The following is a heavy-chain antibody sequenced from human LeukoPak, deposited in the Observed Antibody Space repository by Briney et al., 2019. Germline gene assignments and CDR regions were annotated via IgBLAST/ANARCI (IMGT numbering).Heavy chain of an antibody. J-gene: IGHJ4*02. CDR2: IYYSGST. CDR3: ARAKPSYDILTGRRYYFDY. Sequence: PGGSLRLSCTVSGFTVSSNSMSWVRQAPGKGLEWIGYIYYSGSTNYNPSLKSRVTISVDTSKNQFSLKLSSVTAADTAVYYCARAKPSYDILTGRRYYFDYWGQGTLVTVSS. CDR1: GFTVSSNS. V-gene: IGHV4-59*02. D-gene: IGHD3-9*01.